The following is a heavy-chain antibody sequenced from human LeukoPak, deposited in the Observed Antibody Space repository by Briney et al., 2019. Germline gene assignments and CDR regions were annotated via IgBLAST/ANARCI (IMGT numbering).Heavy chain of an antibody. Sequence: GGSLRLSCVTSGFIFSDYWMGWVRQAPGKGPEWVASIKPDGNEQYYVDSVRGRFTISRDNSKDSLFLQMDSLRDDDTAMYNCGRERVSAYDYWGQGTLVTVSS. V-gene: IGHV3-7*01. CDR2: IKPDGNEQ. CDR1: GFIFSDYW. CDR3: GRERVSAYDY. J-gene: IGHJ4*02.